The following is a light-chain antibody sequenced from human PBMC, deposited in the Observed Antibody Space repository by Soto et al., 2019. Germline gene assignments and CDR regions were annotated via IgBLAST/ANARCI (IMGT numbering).Light chain of an antibody. V-gene: IGKV1-5*01. J-gene: IGKJ1*01. Sequence: DIQMTQSAYTLSASVGDRVTSTCRASQGISTWLAWYQQKPGTAPKLLIYDASSLESGVPSRFSGSGSGTEFTLTISSLQPDDYATYYCQQYSSYSRTFGQGTKVDIK. CDR1: QGISTW. CDR2: DAS. CDR3: QQYSSYSRT.